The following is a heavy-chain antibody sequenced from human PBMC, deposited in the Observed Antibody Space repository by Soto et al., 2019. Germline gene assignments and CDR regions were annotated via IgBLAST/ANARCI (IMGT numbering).Heavy chain of an antibody. CDR3: ARALGIAAAGTWWFDP. J-gene: IGHJ5*02. CDR2: IYYSGST. D-gene: IGHD6-13*01. V-gene: IGHV4-30-4*01. CDR1: GGSISSGDYY. Sequence: SETLSLTCTVSGGSISSGDYYWSWIRQPPGKGLEWIGYIYYSGSTYYNPSLKSRVTMSVDTSKNQFSLKLSSVTAADAAVYYCARALGIAAAGTWWFDPWGQGTLVTVSS.